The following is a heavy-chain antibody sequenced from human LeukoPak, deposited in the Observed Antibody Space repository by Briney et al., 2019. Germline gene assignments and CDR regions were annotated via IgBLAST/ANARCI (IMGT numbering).Heavy chain of an antibody. V-gene: IGHV3-53*01. D-gene: IGHD3-22*01. CDR3: ARGGVTLIVPIL. CDR2: IYTGGNT. Sequence: GGSLRLSCTASGFTFGDYAMSWFRQAPGKGLEWVSVIYTGGNTYCADSVKGRFTISRDNSKNTLFLQMNGLRAEDTAVYYCARGGVTLIVPILWGQGTLVTVSS. J-gene: IGHJ4*02. CDR1: GFTFGDYA.